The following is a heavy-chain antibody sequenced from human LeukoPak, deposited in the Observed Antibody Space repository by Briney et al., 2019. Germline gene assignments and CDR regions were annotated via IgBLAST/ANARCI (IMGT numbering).Heavy chain of an antibody. CDR1: GGSFSGYY. CDR3: ASPWYYYDSSGYSFSPLGY. Sequence: SETLSLTCAVYGGSFSGYYWSWIRQPPGKGLEWIGEINHSGSTNYNPSLKSRVTISVDTSKNQFSLKLSSVTAADTAVYYCASPWYYYDSSGYSFSPLGYWGQGTLVTVSS. J-gene: IGHJ4*02. D-gene: IGHD3-22*01. CDR2: INHSGST. V-gene: IGHV4-34*01.